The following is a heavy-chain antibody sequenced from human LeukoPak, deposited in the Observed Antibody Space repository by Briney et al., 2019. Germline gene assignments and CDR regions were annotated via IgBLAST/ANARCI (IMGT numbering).Heavy chain of an antibody. CDR2: IKEDGSEK. CDR1: GFTFNSFW. J-gene: IGHJ4*02. V-gene: IGHV3-7*01. CDR3: TRDTGCSGGTCYSFYDY. Sequence: GSLRLSCAASGFTFNSFWMTWVRQAPGKGLEWVANIKEDGSEKCYVDSVKGRFTISRDNAKNSLYLQLNSLRAEDTAVYYCTRDTGCSGGTCYSFYDYWGQGTLVTVSS. D-gene: IGHD2-15*01.